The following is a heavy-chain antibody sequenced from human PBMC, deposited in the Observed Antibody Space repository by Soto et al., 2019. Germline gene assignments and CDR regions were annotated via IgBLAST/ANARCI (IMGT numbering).Heavy chain of an antibody. CDR1: GYTFTGYY. V-gene: IGHV1-2*02. D-gene: IGHD1-1*01. J-gene: IGHJ4*02. CDR3: AGNWNDGDDYFDY. CDR2: INPNSGGT. Sequence: QVQLVQSGAEVKRPGASVKVSCKASGYTFTGYYMHWVRQAPGQGFEWMGWINPNSGGTNYAQKFQGRVTMTRDTSISTVYMELSRLRSDDTAVYYCAGNWNDGDDYFDYWGQGTLVTVSS.